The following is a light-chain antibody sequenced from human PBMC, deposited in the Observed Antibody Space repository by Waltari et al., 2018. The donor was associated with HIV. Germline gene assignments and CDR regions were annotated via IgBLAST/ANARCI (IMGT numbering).Light chain of an antibody. CDR3: CSYAGTYTYV. CDR1: SSDVGDYNS. Sequence: QSALTQPRSVSGSPGQSVTISRTGHSSDVGDYNSVSLYQQPPGKAPKLMIYDVSKWPSGVPDRFSGSKSGNTAALTISGLQAEDEADYYCCSYAGTYTYVFGTGTKVTVL. CDR2: DVS. J-gene: IGLJ1*01. V-gene: IGLV2-11*01.